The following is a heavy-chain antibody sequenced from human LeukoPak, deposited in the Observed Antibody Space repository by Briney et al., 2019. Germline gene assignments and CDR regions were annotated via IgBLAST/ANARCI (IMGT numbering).Heavy chain of an antibody. CDR2: TYYRSKWYN. J-gene: IGHJ4*02. CDR1: GDSVSSNSAS. CDR3: TRESMAGWSVGY. V-gene: IGHV6-1*01. Sequence: NPSQTLSLTCAISGDSVSSNSASWNWIRQSPSRGLEWLGRTYYRSKWYNDYAISMKSRITINPDTSKNQFSLQLNSVTPEDTAVYYCTRESMAGWSVGYWGQGTLVIVSS. D-gene: IGHD6-19*01.